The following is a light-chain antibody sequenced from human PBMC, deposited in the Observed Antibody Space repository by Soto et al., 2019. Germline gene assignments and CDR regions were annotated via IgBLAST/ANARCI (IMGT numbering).Light chain of an antibody. CDR1: QSISSW. Sequence: EVTQSPSTLSASVGDRVTITCRASQSISSWLAWYQQTPGKAPNLLMYDASNLESGVPSRFSGSGSGTEFTLTISSLQPDDFATYYCQQYNSYSLWTFGQGAKVDI. J-gene: IGKJ1*01. CDR3: QQYNSYSLWT. CDR2: DAS. V-gene: IGKV1-5*01.